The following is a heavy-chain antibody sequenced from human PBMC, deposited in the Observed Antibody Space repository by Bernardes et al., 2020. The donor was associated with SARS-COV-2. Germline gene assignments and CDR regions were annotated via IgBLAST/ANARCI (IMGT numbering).Heavy chain of an antibody. CDR1: GFIFDDYA. D-gene: IGHD6-13*01. V-gene: IGHV3-9*01. CDR3: TKGGSAAAGSESSY. CDR2: ISWNSGSI. J-gene: IGHJ4*02. Sequence: GGSLRLSCVASGFIFDDYAMHWVRQAPAKGLEWVSSISWNSGSIAYADSVKGRFTVSRDNAKNSLYLQMNSLRVEDTALYYCTKGGSAAAGSESSYWGQGSLVTVSS.